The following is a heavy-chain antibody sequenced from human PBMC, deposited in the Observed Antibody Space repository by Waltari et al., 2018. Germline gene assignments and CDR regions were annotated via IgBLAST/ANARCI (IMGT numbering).Heavy chain of an antibody. Sequence: QVQLVESGGGVVQPGGSRRLSWAASGFTFRTLGMIWVGQAPGKGLEWVAFLRKDGTVKYYADSVKGRFTISRDNSKNTLYLQTNSLRAEDTAVYYCAKTASSSWGYFDHWGQGTRVTVSS. CDR3: AKTASSSWGYFDH. CDR2: LRKDGTVK. D-gene: IGHD6-13*01. V-gene: IGHV3-30*02. CDR1: GFTFRTLG. J-gene: IGHJ4*02.